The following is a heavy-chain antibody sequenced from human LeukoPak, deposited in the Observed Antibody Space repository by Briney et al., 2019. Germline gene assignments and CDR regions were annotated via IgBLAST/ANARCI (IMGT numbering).Heavy chain of an antibody. CDR3: TKDVTPGGADV. J-gene: IGHJ6*02. D-gene: IGHD1-14*01. CDR1: GFTFVNYA. V-gene: IGHV3-9*01. Sequence: SLRLSCAVSGFTFVNYAIHWVRQAPGKGLEWVSGFDYNSGRLDYADSVKGRFTIARDNAKNSLYLQMNSLRVEDTALYYCTKDVTPGGADVWGQGTTVTVSS. CDR2: FDYNSGRL.